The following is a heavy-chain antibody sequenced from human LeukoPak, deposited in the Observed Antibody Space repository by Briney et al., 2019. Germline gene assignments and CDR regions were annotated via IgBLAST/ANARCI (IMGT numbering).Heavy chain of an antibody. J-gene: IGHJ3*02. Sequence: SVTVSFKASGGTFSSYAISWVRQAPGQGLEWMGRIIPILGIANYAQKFQGRVTITADKSTSTAYMELSSLRSEDTAVYYCARDGGGDGFIWGQGTMVTVSS. CDR2: IIPILGIA. CDR1: GGTFSSYA. V-gene: IGHV1-69*04. CDR3: ARDGGGDGFI. D-gene: IGHD5-24*01.